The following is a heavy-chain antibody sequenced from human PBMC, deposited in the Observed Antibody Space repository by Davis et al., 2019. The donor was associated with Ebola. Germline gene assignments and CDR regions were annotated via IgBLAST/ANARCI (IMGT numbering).Heavy chain of an antibody. CDR2: INAGNGNT. Sequence: ASVKVSCKASGYTFTSYAMHWVRQAPGQRLEWMGWINAGNGNTKYSQKFQGRVTITRDTSASTAYMELSSLRSEDTAVYYCARDTTYSSGSDIWGQGTMVTVSS. V-gene: IGHV1-3*01. CDR3: ARDTTYSSGSDI. CDR1: GYTFTSYA. J-gene: IGHJ3*02. D-gene: IGHD6-19*01.